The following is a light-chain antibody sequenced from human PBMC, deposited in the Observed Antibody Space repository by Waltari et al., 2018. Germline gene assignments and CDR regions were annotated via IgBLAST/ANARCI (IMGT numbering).Light chain of an antibody. J-gene: IGKJ3*01. CDR3: QKYDSAPLT. V-gene: IGKV1-27*01. CDR2: RAS. Sequence: DIEMTQSPSSLSASVGKRVPITCRASHDISNFLAWYQQRPGKLPKLLIYRASTLQSGVPSRFNGSGSGTDFTLAISSLQSEDVATYYCQKYDSAPLTFGPGTKVEIK. CDR1: HDISNF.